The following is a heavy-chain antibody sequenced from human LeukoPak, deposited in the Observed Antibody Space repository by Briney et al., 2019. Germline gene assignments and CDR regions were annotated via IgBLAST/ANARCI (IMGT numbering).Heavy chain of an antibody. CDR3: AKDSSSSNYYYGMDV. CDR2: ISDDGSNK. V-gene: IGHV3-30*18. CDR1: GFTDNTNH. Sequence: GGSLRLSCAASGFTDNTNHMSWVRQAPGKGLEWVAVISDDGSNKYYVDSVKGRVTISRDNSKNTLFLQINSLRAEDTAVYYCAKDSSSSNYYYGMDVWGQGTTVTVSS. J-gene: IGHJ6*02. D-gene: IGHD6-6*01.